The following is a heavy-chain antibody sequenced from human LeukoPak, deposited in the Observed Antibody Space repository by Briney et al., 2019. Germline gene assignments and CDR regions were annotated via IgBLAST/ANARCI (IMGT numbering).Heavy chain of an antibody. J-gene: IGHJ6*02. D-gene: IGHD2-15*01. CDR1: GFTFSSYS. CDR3: ARDGTGYCSGGSCYTYYYYYYGMDV. Sequence: GGSLRLSCAASGFTFSSYSMNRVRQAPGKGLEWVSSISSSSSYIYYADSVKGRFTISRDNAKNSLYLQMNSLRAEDTSVYYCARDGTGYCSGGSCYTYYYYYYGMDVWGQGTTVTVSS. CDR2: ISSSSSYI. V-gene: IGHV3-21*01.